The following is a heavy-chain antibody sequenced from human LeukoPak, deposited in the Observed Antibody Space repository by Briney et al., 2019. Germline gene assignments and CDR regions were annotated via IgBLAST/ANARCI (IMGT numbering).Heavy chain of an antibody. V-gene: IGHV4-39*01. J-gene: IGHJ4*02. D-gene: IGHD6-19*01. Sequence: PSETLSLTCTVSGGSISSSNYYWGWIRQPPGKGLEWIGSIYYSGSTYFNPSLKSRVTISVDTSKNQFSLKLSSVTAADTAVYYCASENSSGWYGDYWGQGTLVTVSS. CDR2: IYYSGST. CDR1: GGSISSSNYY. CDR3: ASENSSGWYGDY.